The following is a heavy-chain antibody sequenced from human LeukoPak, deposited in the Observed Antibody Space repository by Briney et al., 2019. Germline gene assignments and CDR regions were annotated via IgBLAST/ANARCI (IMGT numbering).Heavy chain of an antibody. CDR1: GFTFSSYA. CDR3: AKGSGLLITMVRGVLRIDAFDI. J-gene: IGHJ3*02. V-gene: IGHV3-23*01. CDR2: ISGSGGST. Sequence: GGSLRLSCAASGFTFSSYAMSWVRPAPGRGLEWVSAISGSGGSTYYADSVKGRFTISRDNSKNTLYLQMNSLRAEDTAVYYCAKGSGLLITMVRGVLRIDAFDIWGQGTMVTVSS. D-gene: IGHD3-10*01.